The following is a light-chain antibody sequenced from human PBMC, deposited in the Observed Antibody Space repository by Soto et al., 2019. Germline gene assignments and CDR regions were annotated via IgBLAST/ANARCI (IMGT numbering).Light chain of an antibody. CDR1: QSVISSY. V-gene: IGKV3-20*01. CDR3: GLDRTS. Sequence: EIVLTQSPGTLPWSPGERATLSCRASQSVISSYLAWYQQKPGQAPTQLIYGESSRATGIPDRFSGSVSVTDFTLTTARLEPEDCAVYYCGLDRTSFDGGTRVDIK. J-gene: IGKJ4*01. CDR2: GES.